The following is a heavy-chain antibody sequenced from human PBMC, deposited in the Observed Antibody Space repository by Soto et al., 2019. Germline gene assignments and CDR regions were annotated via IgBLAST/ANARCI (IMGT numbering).Heavy chain of an antibody. CDR3: ARFAFSSFGRDV. D-gene: IGHD3-3*02. CDR1: GGAISSYY. J-gene: IGHJ6*02. Sequence: PSETLSLTCSVPGGAISSYYWSWVRQPAGKGVEWIGRVFISGSTHDNASLKSRVSMSIDTSKNDLPLTLGSVNAADPAGDYWARFAFSSFGRDVWAPGTTVPVSS. V-gene: IGHV4-4*07. CDR2: VFISGST.